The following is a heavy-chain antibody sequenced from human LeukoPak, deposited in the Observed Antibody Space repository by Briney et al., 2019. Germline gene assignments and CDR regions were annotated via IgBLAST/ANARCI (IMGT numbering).Heavy chain of an antibody. D-gene: IGHD1-26*01. J-gene: IGHJ4*02. CDR3: ARQGGYSGSYGDDY. CDR1: GYSFTSYW. V-gene: IGHV5-51*01. CDR2: IYPSDSDT. Sequence: GESLKISCKGSGYSFTSYWIAWVRQIPGKGLEWIGIIYPSDSDTRYSPSFQGQVTISADKSINTAYLQWSSLKASDTAMYYCARQGGYSGSYGDDYWGQGTLVTVSS.